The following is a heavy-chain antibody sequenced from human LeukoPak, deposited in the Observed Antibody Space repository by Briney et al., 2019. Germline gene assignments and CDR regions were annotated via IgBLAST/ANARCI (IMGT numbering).Heavy chain of an antibody. CDR3: ARAVWFGELSWFDP. V-gene: IGHV3-7*04. CDR2: IKQDGSEK. CDR1: GFIFSNYW. Sequence: PGGSLRLSCAASGFIFSNYWMSWVRQAPGKGLEWVANIKQDGSEKYYVDSVKGRFTISRDNAKNTLYLQMNSLRAEDTAVYYCARAVWFGELSWFDPWGQGTLVTVSS. D-gene: IGHD3-10*01. J-gene: IGHJ5*02.